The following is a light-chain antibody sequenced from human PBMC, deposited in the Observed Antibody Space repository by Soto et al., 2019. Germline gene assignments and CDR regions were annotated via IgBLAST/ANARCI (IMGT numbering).Light chain of an antibody. V-gene: IGLV2-14*01. Sequence: QSALTQPASVSGSPGQSITISCTGTSSDVGGYNYVSWYQQHPGKAPKLMIYEVSYRPSGVSNRFSGSKSGNTASLTISGRQAEDEADYYCSSYTSSSTWVFGGGTKLTVL. CDR1: SSDVGGYNY. CDR2: EVS. J-gene: IGLJ3*02. CDR3: SSYTSSSTWV.